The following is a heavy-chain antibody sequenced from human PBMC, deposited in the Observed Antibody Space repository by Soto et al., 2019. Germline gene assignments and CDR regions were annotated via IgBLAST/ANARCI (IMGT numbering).Heavy chain of an antibody. V-gene: IGHV4-31*02. J-gene: IGHJ6*02. CDR1: GGSISSGGYY. CDR2: IYYSGST. CDR3: ARAPQVTIFGVNYYYGMDV. Sequence: SETLSLTXTVSGGSISSGGYYWSWIRQHPGKGLEWIGYIYYSGSTYYNPSLKSRVTISVDTSKNQFSLKLSSVTAADTAVYYCARAPQVTIFGVNYYYGMDVWGQGTTVTVSS. D-gene: IGHD3-3*01.